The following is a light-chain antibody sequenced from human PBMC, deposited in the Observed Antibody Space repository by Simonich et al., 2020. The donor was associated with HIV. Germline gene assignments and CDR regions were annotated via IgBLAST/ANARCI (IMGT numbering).Light chain of an antibody. CDR3: QQRSNWPRT. J-gene: IGKJ3*01. Sequence: EILMTQSPATLSVSPGERATLSCRTSQSVASNLAWYQQKPGQAPGLLIYDASNRAIGIPVRFSGSGSGTDFTLTINSLEPEDFAVYYCQQRSNWPRTFGPGTKVDIK. CDR2: DAS. CDR1: QSVASN. V-gene: IGKV3-11*01.